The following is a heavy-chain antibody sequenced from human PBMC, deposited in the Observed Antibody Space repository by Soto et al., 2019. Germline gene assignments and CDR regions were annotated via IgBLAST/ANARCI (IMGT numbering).Heavy chain of an antibody. CDR2: ISHSGTT. V-gene: IGHV4-38-2*01. CDR3: ARASGGNSWWGHWSDP. Sequence: SETLSLTCAVSGYSISSGYYWGWIRQPPGRGLEWIGSISHSGTTYYNPSLRSRVTISIDTSNNQFSLKLSSVTAADTAVYYCARASGGNSWWGHWSDPWGQGTLVTVSS. J-gene: IGHJ5*02. D-gene: IGHD2-21*02. CDR1: GYSISSGYY.